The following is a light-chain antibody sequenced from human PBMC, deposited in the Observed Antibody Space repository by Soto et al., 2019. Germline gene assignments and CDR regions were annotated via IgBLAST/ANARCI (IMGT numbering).Light chain of an antibody. CDR2: GAS. CDR3: HQYGSSPPWT. Sequence: EIVLTQSPGTLSLSPGEIATLSCRASQTISYNSLAWFQQKPGQAPRLLIYGASNRPTGIPDRFSGGGSGTDFTLTISRLEPEDFAVYYCHQYGSSPPWTFGQGTKVEI. V-gene: IGKV3-20*01. CDR1: QTISYNS. J-gene: IGKJ1*01.